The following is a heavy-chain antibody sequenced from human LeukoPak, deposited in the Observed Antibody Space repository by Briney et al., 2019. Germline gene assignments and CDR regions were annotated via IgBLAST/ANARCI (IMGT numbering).Heavy chain of an antibody. CDR2: ISSSSSYI. J-gene: IGHJ5*02. V-gene: IGHV3-21*01. CDR1: GFTFSSYS. Sequence: GGFLRLSCAASGFTFSSYSMNWVRQAPGKGLEWVSSISSSSSYIYYADSVKGRFTISRDNAKNSLYLQMNSLRAEDTAVYYCARDSGNWFDPWGQGTLVTVSS. CDR3: ARDSGNWFDP.